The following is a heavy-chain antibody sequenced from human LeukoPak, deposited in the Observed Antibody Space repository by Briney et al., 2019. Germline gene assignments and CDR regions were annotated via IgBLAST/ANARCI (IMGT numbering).Heavy chain of an antibody. CDR3: AKDAEAMVRGVTLFDY. CDR2: ISYDGSNK. D-gene: IGHD3-10*01. J-gene: IGHJ4*02. V-gene: IGHV3-30-3*01. CDR1: GFTFSSYA. Sequence: PGRSLRLSCAASGFTFSSYAMHWVRQAPGKGLEWVAVISYDGSNKYYADSVKGRFTISRDNSKNTLYLQMNSLRAEDTAVYYCAKDAEAMVRGVTLFDYWGQGTLVTVSS.